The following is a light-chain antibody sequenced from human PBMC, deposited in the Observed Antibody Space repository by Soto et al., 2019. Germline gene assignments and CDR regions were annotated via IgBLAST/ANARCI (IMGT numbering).Light chain of an antibody. CDR2: NNN. Sequence: QSVLTQPPSASGTPGQRVTISCSGSCSNVGVNSVNWYQQVPGTTPRLLIYNNNQRPSGVPDRFSGSKSGTSASLAISGLQSEDEADYYCAAWDDSLNPSYVFGSGTKLTVL. J-gene: IGLJ1*01. CDR3: AAWDDSLNPSYV. V-gene: IGLV1-44*01. CDR1: CSNVGVNS.